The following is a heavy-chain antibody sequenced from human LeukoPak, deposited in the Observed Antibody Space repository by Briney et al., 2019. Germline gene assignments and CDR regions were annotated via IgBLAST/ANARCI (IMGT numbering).Heavy chain of an antibody. CDR3: ARVGQSGYNNGYFDY. V-gene: IGHV4-39*01. CDR2: IFYSGTT. CDR1: GGSISSSNSY. D-gene: IGHD5-18*01. J-gene: IGHJ4*02. Sequence: NPSETLSLTCTVSGGSISSSNSYWGWIRQSPGKGLEWIGSIFYSGTTYYNPSLKSRVTISLDKSKNQFSLRLSSVAAADTAVYYCARVGQSGYNNGYFDYWGQGTLVTVSS.